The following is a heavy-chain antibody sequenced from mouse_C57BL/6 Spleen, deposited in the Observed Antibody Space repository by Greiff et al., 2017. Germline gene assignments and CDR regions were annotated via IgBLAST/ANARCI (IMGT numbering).Heavy chain of an antibody. J-gene: IGHJ4*01. Sequence: EVQGVESGGDLVKPGGSLKLSCAASGFTFSSYGMSWVRQTPDKRLEWVATISSGGSYTYYPDSVKGRFTISRDNAKNTLYLQMSSLKSEDTAMYYCARQGVYYYGSSPDYYAMDYWGQGTSVTVSS. D-gene: IGHD1-1*01. CDR2: ISSGGSYT. CDR1: GFTFSSYG. CDR3: ARQGVYYYGSSPDYYAMDY. V-gene: IGHV5-6*01.